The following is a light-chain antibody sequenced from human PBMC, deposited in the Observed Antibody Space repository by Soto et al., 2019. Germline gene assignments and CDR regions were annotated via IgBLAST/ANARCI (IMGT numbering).Light chain of an antibody. Sequence: DIQLTQSPFFLSASVGDRVTITCRASQGIRSYLAWYQQRPGKAPELLIYGASTLRTGVASRFSGSGAGTEFTLTLSSLQPEDFATYFCQQLNIFPPVFTFGRGTKVDIK. CDR1: QGIRSY. CDR3: QQLNIFPPVFT. J-gene: IGKJ3*01. V-gene: IGKV1-9*01. CDR2: GAS.